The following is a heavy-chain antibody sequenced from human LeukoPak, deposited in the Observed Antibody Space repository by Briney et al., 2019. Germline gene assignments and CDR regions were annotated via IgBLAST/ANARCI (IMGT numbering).Heavy chain of an antibody. Sequence: GGSLRLSCAASGFTFNSYAINWVRQAPGKGLEWVSAISASGGSTYYADSVKGRFTISRDNSKNTLYLQMNSLRAEDTAVYYWVKDRDYYDSSGPDAFDIWGQGTMVTVSS. CDR1: GFTFNSYA. D-gene: IGHD3-22*01. CDR2: ISASGGST. J-gene: IGHJ3*02. CDR3: VKDRDYYDSSGPDAFDI. V-gene: IGHV3-23*01.